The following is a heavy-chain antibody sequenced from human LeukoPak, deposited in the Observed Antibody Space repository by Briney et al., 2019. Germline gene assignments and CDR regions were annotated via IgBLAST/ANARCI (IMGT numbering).Heavy chain of an antibody. J-gene: IGHJ2*01. CDR3: ARLSLMNPQLAYWYFDV. V-gene: IGHV4-34*01. Sequence: SETLSLTCAVHGGPFSGYYWSWIRQPPGKGLEWIGEVTRNGDINYNPSLKSRVTLSLEASLNKFSLTVNSVSAADTAVYYCARLSLMNPQLAYWYFDVWGRGTLVTVSS. CDR1: GGPFSGYY. CDR2: VTRNGDI. D-gene: IGHD1-1*01.